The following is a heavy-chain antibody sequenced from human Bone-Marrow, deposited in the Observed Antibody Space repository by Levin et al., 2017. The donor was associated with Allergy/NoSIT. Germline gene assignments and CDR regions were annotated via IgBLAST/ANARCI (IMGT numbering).Heavy chain of an antibody. CDR1: EFTFSNYW. J-gene: IGHJ6*03. CDR3: ARTVSPLNYYYYMDV. D-gene: IGHD2/OR15-2a*01. Sequence: RTGGSLRLSCVAAEFTFSNYWMTWVRQGPGKGLEWVAHIKEDGSEKYYVDSVKGRFTISRDNAENSLYLQMDNLRAEDTALYYCARTVSPLNYYYYMDVWGKGTAVTVSS. V-gene: IGHV3-7*03. CDR2: IKEDGSEK.